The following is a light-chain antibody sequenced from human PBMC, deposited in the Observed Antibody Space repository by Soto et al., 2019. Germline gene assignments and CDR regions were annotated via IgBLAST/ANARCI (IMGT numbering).Light chain of an antibody. V-gene: IGKV3-11*01. CDR2: DAS. J-gene: IGKJ4*01. CDR3: QHRSNWPLT. CDR1: QSVSSF. Sequence: EMVLTHSPATLSLSPGERATLSCRASQSVSSFLAWYQQKPGQAPRLLIYDASNRATGIPARFSGSGSGTDFTLTISSLEPEDFAVYYCQHRSNWPLTFGGGTKVEIK.